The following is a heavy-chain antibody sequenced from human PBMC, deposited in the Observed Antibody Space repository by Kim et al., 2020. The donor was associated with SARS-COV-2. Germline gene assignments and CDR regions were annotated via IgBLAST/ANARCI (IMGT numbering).Heavy chain of an antibody. Sequence: SETLSLTCAVYGGSFSGYYWSWIRQPPGKGLEWIGEINHSGSTNYNPSLKSRVTISVDTSKNQFSLKLSSVTAADTAVYYCASGRPVVPAAGDADYYYGMDVWGQGTTVTVSS. D-gene: IGHD2-2*01. V-gene: IGHV4-34*01. CDR2: INHSGST. J-gene: IGHJ6*02. CDR3: ASGRPVVPAAGDADYYYGMDV. CDR1: GGSFSGYY.